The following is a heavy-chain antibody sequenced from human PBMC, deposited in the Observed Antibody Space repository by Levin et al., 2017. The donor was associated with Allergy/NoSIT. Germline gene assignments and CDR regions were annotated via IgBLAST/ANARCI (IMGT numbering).Heavy chain of an antibody. J-gene: IGHJ6*02. Sequence: PGGSLRLSCAASGFTFISYEMNWVRQAPGKGLEWISYISSSGSTIYYADSVKGRFTISRDNAKNSLYLQMNSLRAEDTAVYYCARDIYFYGMDVWGQGTTVTVSS. V-gene: IGHV3-48*03. CDR3: ARDIYFYGMDV. CDR1: GFTFISYE. CDR2: ISSSGSTI.